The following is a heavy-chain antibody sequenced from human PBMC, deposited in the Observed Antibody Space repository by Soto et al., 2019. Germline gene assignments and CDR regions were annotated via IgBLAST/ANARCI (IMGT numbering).Heavy chain of an antibody. CDR1: GGTFSSYA. CDR3: ARSPKSSYYYDSSGYPNWFDP. Sequence: GASVKVSCKASGGTFSSYAISWMRQAPGQGLEWMGGIIPIFGTANYAQKFQGRVTITADESTSTAYMELSSLRSEDTAVYYCARSPKSSYYYDSSGYPNWFDPWGYGTLVTVS. D-gene: IGHD3-22*01. J-gene: IGHJ5*02. CDR2: IIPIFGTA. V-gene: IGHV1-69*13.